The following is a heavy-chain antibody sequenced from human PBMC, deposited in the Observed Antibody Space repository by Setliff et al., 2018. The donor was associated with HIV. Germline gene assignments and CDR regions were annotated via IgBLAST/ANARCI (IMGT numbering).Heavy chain of an antibody. CDR2: IFRAGTA. Sequence: PSETLSLTCTVSGGSINSGAYPWAWIRQPAGKGLEWIGRIFRAGTATYNPSLKSRAILSVDTSQNQFSLQLKHVTAADTAIYSCAREQYHFVVDYYYYYGMDVWGQGNTVTVSS. V-gene: IGHV4-61*02. CDR1: GGSINSGAYP. CDR3: AREQYHFVVDYYYYYGMDV. D-gene: IGHD2-15*01. J-gene: IGHJ6*02.